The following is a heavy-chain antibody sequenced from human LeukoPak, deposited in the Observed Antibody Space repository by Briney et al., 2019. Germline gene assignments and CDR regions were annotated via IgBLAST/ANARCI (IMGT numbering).Heavy chain of an antibody. J-gene: IGHJ4*02. CDR1: GFTVSNNY. CDR2: IYKGGST. D-gene: IGHD6-25*01. V-gene: IGHV3-53*01. CDR3: ARFRYVQRLEPYHFDY. Sequence: PGGSLRLSCAASGFTVSNNYMSWVRQAPGKGLEWVSIIYKGGSTYYADSVKGRFTISRDNSKNTLFLQMESLRAEDTAVYYCARFRYVQRLEPYHFDYWGQGTLVTVSS.